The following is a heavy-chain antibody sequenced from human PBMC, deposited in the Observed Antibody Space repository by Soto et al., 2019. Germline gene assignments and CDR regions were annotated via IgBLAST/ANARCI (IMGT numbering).Heavy chain of an antibody. D-gene: IGHD1-26*01. J-gene: IGHJ4*02. CDR1: DGSVSRGGYC. CDR2: IYYTGRT. CDR3: AREGSYHYFDY. V-gene: IGHV4-31*03. Sequence: SETLSLTCTVSDGSVSRGGYCWSWLRQSPGKGLEWIGNIYYTGRTSYNPSLKSRVTISLETSKRQFSLRLASVSAADTALYYCAREGSYHYFDYWGQGALVTVSS.